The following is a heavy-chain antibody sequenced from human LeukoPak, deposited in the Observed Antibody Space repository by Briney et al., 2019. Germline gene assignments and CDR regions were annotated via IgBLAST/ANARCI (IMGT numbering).Heavy chain of an antibody. CDR2: ISGSSTNR. CDR1: GSTFSSYA. D-gene: IGHD1-1*01. V-gene: IGHV3-21*06. CDR3: ARENFMATSGTTFDI. J-gene: IGHJ3*02. Sequence: GGSLRLSCAASGSTFSSYAMNWVRQAPGKGLEWVSFISGSSTNRFYADSVKGRFTISRDDAKNSLYLEMNSLRVEDTAVYYCARENFMATSGTTFDIWGQGTMVSVSS.